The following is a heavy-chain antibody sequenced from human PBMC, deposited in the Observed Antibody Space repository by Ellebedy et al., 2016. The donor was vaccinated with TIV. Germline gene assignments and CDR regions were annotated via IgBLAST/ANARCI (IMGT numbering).Heavy chain of an antibody. CDR2: IYYSGNS. V-gene: IGHV4-59*02. CDR1: GDSVSTYY. J-gene: IGHJ4*02. D-gene: IGHD3-10*01. CDR3: ARDSGSYYRFDE. Sequence: SETLSLTXSVSGDSVSTYYWSWICQAPGKGLEWIGYIYYSGNSNYNPSLKSRATISIDTSKNQFSLKLTSVTAADTAVYYCARDSGSYYRFDEWGQGTLVTVSS.